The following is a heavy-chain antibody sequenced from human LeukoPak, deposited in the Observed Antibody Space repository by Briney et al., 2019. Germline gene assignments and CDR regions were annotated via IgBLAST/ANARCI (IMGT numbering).Heavy chain of an antibody. J-gene: IGHJ4*02. CDR1: GVSINTCCYY. CDR2: KYYSGST. D-gene: IGHD5-18*01. CDR3: ARGRSYGFDFDS. Sequence: TPSETLSLTCDVSGVSINTCCYYWTWIRQPPGKGLEWIGYKYYSGSTRYNSSLRSRLTISLDSYKNQFSLRLTSVTAADTAVYYCARGRSYGFDFDSWGPGTLVIVSS. V-gene: IGHV4-61*01.